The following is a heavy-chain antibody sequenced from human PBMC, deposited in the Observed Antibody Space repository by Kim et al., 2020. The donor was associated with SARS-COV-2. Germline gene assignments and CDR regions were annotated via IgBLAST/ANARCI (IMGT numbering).Heavy chain of an antibody. Sequence: GGSLRLSCAASGFTLSSHWMHWVRQVPGEGLVWVSSINPDGTIVIYADSVKGRFTISRDNAKSTLFLQMNSLRAEDSAVYYCLREGSGGWVKWFDPWGQGTLVTVSS. CDR2: INPDGTIV. V-gene: IGHV3-74*01. D-gene: IGHD6-19*01. CDR1: GFTLSSHW. CDR3: LREGSGGWVKWFDP. J-gene: IGHJ5*02.